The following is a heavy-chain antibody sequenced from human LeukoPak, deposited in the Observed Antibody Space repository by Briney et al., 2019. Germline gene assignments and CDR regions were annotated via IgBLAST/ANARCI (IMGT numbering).Heavy chain of an antibody. CDR3: AKDLDIVVVPSGLEFDY. J-gene: IGHJ4*02. D-gene: IGHD2-2*03. V-gene: IGHV3-23*01. CDR2: ISGSGGST. Sequence: GGSLRLSCAASGFTFSSYAMSWVRQAPGKGLEWVSAISGSGGSTYYADSVKGRFTISRDNSKNTLYLQMNSLRAEDTAVYYCAKDLDIVVVPSGLEFDYWGQGTLVTVSS. CDR1: GFTFSSYA.